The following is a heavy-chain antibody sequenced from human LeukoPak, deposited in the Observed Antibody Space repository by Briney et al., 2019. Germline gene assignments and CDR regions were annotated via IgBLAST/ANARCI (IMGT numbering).Heavy chain of an antibody. CDR3: ARGPPGRVYDSSKKGLFDP. CDR1: GYTFTTYY. V-gene: IGHV1-46*01. D-gene: IGHD3-22*01. CDR2: INPSGTST. Sequence: ASVTVSFKASGYTFTTYYLHWVRQAPGQGLEWMGIINPSGTSTTYAQKFQGRVTMTIDTSTSTVYMELSSLRSEDTAMYYCARGPPGRVYDSSKKGLFDPWGQGTLVTVSS. J-gene: IGHJ5*02.